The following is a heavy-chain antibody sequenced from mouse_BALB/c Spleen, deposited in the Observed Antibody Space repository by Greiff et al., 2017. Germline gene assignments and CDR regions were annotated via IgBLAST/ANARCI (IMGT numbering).Heavy chain of an antibody. Sequence: VQLQQSGPELVKPGASVKMSCKASGYTFTSYVMHWVKQKPGQGLEWIGWIYPGDGSTKYNEKFKGKATLTADKSSSTAYMQLSSLTSENSAVYFCARGGRYDEFAYWGQGTLVTVSA. CDR3: ARGGRYDEFAY. J-gene: IGHJ3*01. V-gene: IGHV1S56*01. CDR2: IYPGDGST. CDR1: GYTFTSYV. D-gene: IGHD2-14*01.